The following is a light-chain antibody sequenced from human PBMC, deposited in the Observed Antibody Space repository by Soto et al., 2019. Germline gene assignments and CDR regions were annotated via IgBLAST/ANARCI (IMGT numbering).Light chain of an antibody. Sequence: QSALTQPASVSGSPGQSITISCTGTSSDVGGYNYVSWYQQHPGKAPKLMMYEVSNRPSRVSNRFSGSKSGNTASLTISGLQTEDEADYYCSSFTSINTWVFGGGTKLTVL. CDR2: EVS. CDR3: SSFTSINTWV. J-gene: IGLJ3*02. CDR1: SSDVGGYNY. V-gene: IGLV2-14*01.